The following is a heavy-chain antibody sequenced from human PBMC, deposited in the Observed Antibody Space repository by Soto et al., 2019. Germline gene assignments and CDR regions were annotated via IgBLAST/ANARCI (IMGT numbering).Heavy chain of an antibody. D-gene: IGHD3-3*01. J-gene: IGHJ4*02. Sequence: SETLSLTCTVSGGSISSYYWSWIRQPPGKGLEWIGYIYYSGSTNYNPSLKSRVTISVDTSKNQFSLKLSSVTAADTAVYYCARHGHDFWSGYYGYWGQGTLVTVSS. V-gene: IGHV4-59*08. CDR1: GGSISSYY. CDR3: ARHGHDFWSGYYGY. CDR2: IYYSGST.